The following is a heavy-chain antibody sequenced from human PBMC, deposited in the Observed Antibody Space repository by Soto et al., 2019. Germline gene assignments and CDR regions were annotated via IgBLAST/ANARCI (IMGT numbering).Heavy chain of an antibody. D-gene: IGHD3-10*01. V-gene: IGHV4-31*03. J-gene: IGHJ5*02. CDR3: ARSLITMVRGVNWFDP. Sequence: PSETLSLTCTVSGGSISIGGYYWSWMRQHPGKGLEWIEYIYYSGSTYYNPSLKSRVTISVDTSKNQFSLKLSSVTAADTAVYYCARSLITMVRGVNWFDPWGQGTLVTVSS. CDR2: IYYSGST. CDR1: GGSISIGGYY.